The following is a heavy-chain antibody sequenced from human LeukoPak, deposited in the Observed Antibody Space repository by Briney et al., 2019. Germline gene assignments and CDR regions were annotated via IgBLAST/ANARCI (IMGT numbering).Heavy chain of an antibody. CDR3: AKRASGSGTSLYYFDY. V-gene: IGHV3-23*01. J-gene: IGHJ4*02. Sequence: PGGSLRLSCAASGFTFSSYAMSWVRQAPGKGLEWVSVISNSAGSTFYADSVEGRFTISRDNSKNTLYLQMNSLRAEDTAVYYCAKRASGSGTSLYYFDYWGQGTLVTVSS. CDR2: ISNSAGST. CDR1: GFTFSSYA. D-gene: IGHD3-10*01.